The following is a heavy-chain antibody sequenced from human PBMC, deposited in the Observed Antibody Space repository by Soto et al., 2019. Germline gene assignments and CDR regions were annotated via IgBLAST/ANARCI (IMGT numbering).Heavy chain of an antibody. CDR1: GFTFSSYA. J-gene: IGHJ4*02. Sequence: QVQLVESGGGVVQPGRSLRLSCAASGFTFSSYAMHCVRQAPGKGREWVAVISYDGSNKYYADSVKGRFTISRENSKKTLHLQMNRLRAEETADYYCARDDYGDYSYSWGQGTLVTVSS. V-gene: IGHV3-30-3*01. D-gene: IGHD4-17*01. CDR3: ARDDYGDYSYS. CDR2: ISYDGSNK.